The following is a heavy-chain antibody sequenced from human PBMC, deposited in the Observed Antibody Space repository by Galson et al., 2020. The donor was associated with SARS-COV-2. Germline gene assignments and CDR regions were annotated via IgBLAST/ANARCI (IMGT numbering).Heavy chain of an antibody. Sequence: SETLSLTCAVYGGSFSGYYWSWIRQPPGKGLEWIGAINPSGSTNYNPSLKSRVTISVDTSKNQFSLKLSSVTAADTAVYYCASHRAYLWWLRIGFDYWGQGTLVTVSS. V-gene: IGHV4-34*01. J-gene: IGHJ4*02. CDR2: INPSGST. CDR3: ASHRAYLWWLRIGFDY. D-gene: IGHD5-12*01. CDR1: GGSFSGYY.